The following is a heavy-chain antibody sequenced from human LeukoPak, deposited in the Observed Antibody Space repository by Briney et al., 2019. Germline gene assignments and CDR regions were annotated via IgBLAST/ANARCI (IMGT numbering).Heavy chain of an antibody. Sequence: SETLSLTCTVSGDSISSSSFYWGWIRQPPGKGLEWIGSLYYSGSTYYNPSLKSRVTISVDTSKNHFSLQLSSVTAADTAVYYCARGSGSYTTFDYWGQGTLVSVSS. J-gene: IGHJ4*02. V-gene: IGHV4-39*07. CDR1: GDSISSSSFY. D-gene: IGHD1-26*01. CDR3: ARGSGSYTTFDY. CDR2: LYYSGST.